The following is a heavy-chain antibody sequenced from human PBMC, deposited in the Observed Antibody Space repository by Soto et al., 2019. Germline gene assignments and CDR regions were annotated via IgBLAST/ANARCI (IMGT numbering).Heavy chain of an antibody. CDR3: ARGNHRWLQLWYFDL. Sequence: QVQLVQSGAEVKKPGSSVKASGKALGGPSRNYLTSWGRKAPEQGLGWMGGIIPIFGTVNYAQKFQGRVTITADESTSTAYMELSNLRSEDTAVYYCARGNHRWLQLWYFDLWGRGTLVTVSS. J-gene: IGHJ2*01. V-gene: IGHV1-69*12. D-gene: IGHD5-12*01. CDR1: GGPSRNYL. CDR2: IIPIFGTV.